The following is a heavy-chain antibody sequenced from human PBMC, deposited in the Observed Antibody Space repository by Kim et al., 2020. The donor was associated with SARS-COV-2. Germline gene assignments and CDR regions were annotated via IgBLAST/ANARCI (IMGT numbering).Heavy chain of an antibody. CDR3: ARDWGLSRYFDY. J-gene: IGHJ4*02. V-gene: IGHV3-33*01. CDR2: IWYDGSNK. CDR1: GFTFSSYG. Sequence: GGSLRLSCAASGFTFSSYGMHWVRQAPGKGLEWVAVIWYDGSNKYYADSVKGRFTISRDNSKNTLYLQMNSLRAEDTAVYYFARDWGLSRYFDYWGQGTLVTVSS. D-gene: IGHD7-27*01.